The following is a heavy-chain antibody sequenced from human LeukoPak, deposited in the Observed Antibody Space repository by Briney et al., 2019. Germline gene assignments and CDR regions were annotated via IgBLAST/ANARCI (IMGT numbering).Heavy chain of an antibody. J-gene: IGHJ4*02. V-gene: IGHV1-18*01. CDR1: GYTFTSYG. Sequence: ASVKVSCKASGYTFTSYGISWVRQAPGQGLEWMGWISDYNGNTNYAQKLQGRVTMTTDTYTSTAYMELRSLRSDDTAVYYCARVQNDFWSGYFDYWGQGTLVTVSS. CDR3: ARVQNDFWSGYFDY. D-gene: IGHD3-3*01. CDR2: ISDYNGNT.